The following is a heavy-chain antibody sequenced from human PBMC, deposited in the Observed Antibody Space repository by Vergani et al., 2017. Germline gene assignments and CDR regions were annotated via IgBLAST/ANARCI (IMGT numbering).Heavy chain of an antibody. J-gene: IGHJ4*02. CDR2: IYTSGST. CDR1: GGSISSGSYY. D-gene: IGHD3-3*01. V-gene: IGHV4-61*02. Sequence: QVQLQESGPGLVKPSQTLSLTCTVSGGSISSGSYYWSWIRQPAGKGLEWIGRIYTSGSTNYNPSLKSRVTMSVDTSKNQFSLKLSSVTAADTAVYYCARADRFWSGARYWGQGTLVTVSS. CDR3: ARADRFWSGARY.